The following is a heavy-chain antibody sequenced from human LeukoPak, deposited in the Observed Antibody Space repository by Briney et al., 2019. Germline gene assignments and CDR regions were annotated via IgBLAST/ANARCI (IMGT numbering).Heavy chain of an antibody. D-gene: IGHD2-15*01. CDR2: IKQDGSEK. J-gene: IGHJ4*02. V-gene: IGHV3-7*01. CDR1: GFTFSSYW. CDR3: ARLYCSGGSCYPGQFDY. Sequence: GGSLRLSCAASGFTFSSYWMSWVRQAPGKGLEWVANIKQDGSEKYYVDSVKGRFTISRDNAKNSLYLQMNSLRAEDTAAYYCARLYCSGGSCYPGQFDYWGQGTLVTVSS.